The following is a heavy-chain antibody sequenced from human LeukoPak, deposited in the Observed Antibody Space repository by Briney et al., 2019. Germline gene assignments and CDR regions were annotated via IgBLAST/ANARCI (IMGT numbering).Heavy chain of an antibody. J-gene: IGHJ4*02. CDR3: ARDHYGDSDY. V-gene: IGHV3-21*01. CDR2: ISSSSSYI. Sequence: GGSLRLSCAASGFTFSSYSMNWVRQAPGKGLEWVSSISSSSSYIYYVDSVKGRFTISRDNAMNSLYLQMNSLRAEDTAVHYCARDHYGDSDYWGQGTLVTVSS. D-gene: IGHD4-17*01. CDR1: GFTFSSYS.